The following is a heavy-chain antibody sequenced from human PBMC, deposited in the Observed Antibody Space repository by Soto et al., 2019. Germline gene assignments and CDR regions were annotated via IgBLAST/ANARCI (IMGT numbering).Heavy chain of an antibody. Sequence: SETLSLTCTVSGGSISSYYWSWIRQPPGKGLEWIGYIYYSGSTNYNPSLKSRVTISVDTSKNQFSLKLSSVTAADTAVYYCARDSRITMVRGVNWARRNYYYYMDVWGKGTTVTVSS. D-gene: IGHD3-10*01. J-gene: IGHJ6*03. V-gene: IGHV4-59*01. CDR1: GGSISSYY. CDR3: ARDSRITMVRGVNWARRNYYYYMDV. CDR2: IYYSGST.